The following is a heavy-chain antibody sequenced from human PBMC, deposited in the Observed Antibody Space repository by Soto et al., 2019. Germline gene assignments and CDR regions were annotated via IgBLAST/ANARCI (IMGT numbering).Heavy chain of an antibody. V-gene: IGHV3-30-3*01. D-gene: IGHD1-26*01. CDR1: GFTCSSYS. CDR3: ARERSLHAFDI. J-gene: IGHJ3*02. Sequence: GGSLRLSCAASGFTCSSYSMHWVRQAPGKGLEWVAVISYDGSNKYYADSVKGRFTISRDNSKNTLYLQMNSLRAEDTAVYYCARERSLHAFDIWGQGTMVTVSS. CDR2: ISYDGSNK.